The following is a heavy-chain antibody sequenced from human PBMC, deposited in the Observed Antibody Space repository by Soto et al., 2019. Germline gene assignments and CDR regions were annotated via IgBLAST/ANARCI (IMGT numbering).Heavy chain of an antibody. CDR1: GDSVTSNVW. V-gene: IGHV4-4*02. Sequence: KPSETLSLTCTVSGDSVTSNVWWSWVRQPPGKGLEWIEEAYHNGLTDYNPSLKSRVTMSVDTTKNEFSLKLTSLTAADTAIYYCARDAAVPGESDRFDYWGQGTLVTVSS. CDR2: AYHNGLT. CDR3: ARDAAVPGESDRFDY. D-gene: IGHD6-19*01. J-gene: IGHJ4*02.